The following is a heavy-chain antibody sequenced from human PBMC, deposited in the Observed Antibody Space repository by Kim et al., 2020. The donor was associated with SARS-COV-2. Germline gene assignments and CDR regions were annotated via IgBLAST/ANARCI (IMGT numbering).Heavy chain of an antibody. CDR1: GFAFSDYW. CDR2: INDDGSST. CDR3: TKAGPLGQ. J-gene: IGHJ4*02. Sequence: GGSLRLSCVVSGFAFSDYWMHWVRQAPGKGLVWVSRINDDGSSTDYADAVKGRFTISRDNTKNTLYLEMNSLRVDDTAVYYCTKAGPLGQWGQGTLVTVSS. D-gene: IGHD3-16*01. V-gene: IGHV3-74*01.